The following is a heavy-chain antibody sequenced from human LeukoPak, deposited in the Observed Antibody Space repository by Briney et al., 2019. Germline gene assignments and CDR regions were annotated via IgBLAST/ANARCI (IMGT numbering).Heavy chain of an antibody. CDR3: AKDLYYGSGSKFDD. CDR1: GFTFSTYA. V-gene: IGHV3-23*01. Sequence: GGSLRLSCAASGFTFSTYAMGWVRQAPGEGLEWVSFISGSGTSTYYADSVKGRFTISRDNSKNTLSLQMNSLRVEDTAVYYCAKDLYYGSGSKFDDWGQGTLVTVSS. CDR2: ISGSGTST. J-gene: IGHJ4*02. D-gene: IGHD3-10*01.